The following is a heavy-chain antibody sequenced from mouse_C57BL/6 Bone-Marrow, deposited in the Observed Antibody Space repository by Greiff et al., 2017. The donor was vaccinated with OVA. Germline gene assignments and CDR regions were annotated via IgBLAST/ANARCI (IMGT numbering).Heavy chain of an antibody. J-gene: IGHJ4*01. D-gene: IGHD2-3*01. Sequence: EVQLQESGAELVRPGASVKLSCTASGFNIQDDYMHWVKQRPEQGLEWIGWIDPENGDTEYASKFQGKATITADTSSNTAYLQLSSLTSEDTAVYYCTVDGYYVGAMDYWGQGTSVTVSS. V-gene: IGHV14-4*01. CDR1: GFNIQDDY. CDR2: IDPENGDT. CDR3: TVDGYYVGAMDY.